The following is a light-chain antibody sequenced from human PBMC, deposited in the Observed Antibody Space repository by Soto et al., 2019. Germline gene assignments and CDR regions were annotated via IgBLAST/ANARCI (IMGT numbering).Light chain of an antibody. CDR1: KNDIGVYDF. CDR2: EVV. V-gene: IGLV2-8*01. CDR3: KSYVGSNTYV. J-gene: IGLJ1*01. Sequence: QSALTQPPSASGSPGQSVTISCTGTKNDIGVYDFVSWYQHHPGKAPRLIIYEVVQRPSGVPDRFSGSKSDNTASLTVSGLQAADEADYFCKSYVGSNTYVFGSGTKLTVL.